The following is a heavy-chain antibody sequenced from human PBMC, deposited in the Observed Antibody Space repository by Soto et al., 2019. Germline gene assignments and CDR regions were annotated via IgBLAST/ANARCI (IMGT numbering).Heavy chain of an antibody. CDR3: ARAYSSSTLYGMDV. V-gene: IGHV4-59*01. CDR1: GGSISSYC. Sequence: SETLSLTCTVSGGSISSYCWSWIRQPPGKGLEWIGYIYYSGITNYNPSLKSRVTISVDTSKNQFSLKLSSVTAADTAVYYCARAYSSSTLYGMDVWGQGTTVTVSS. CDR2: IYYSGIT. J-gene: IGHJ6*02. D-gene: IGHD6-6*01.